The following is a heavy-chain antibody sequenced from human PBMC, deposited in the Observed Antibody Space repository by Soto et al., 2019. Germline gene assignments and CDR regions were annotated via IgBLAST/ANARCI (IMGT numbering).Heavy chain of an antibody. J-gene: IGHJ5*02. D-gene: IGHD3-10*01. CDR3: ARDRGYYGSGSYSLSWFDP. Sequence: PSETLSLTCTVSGGSISSGDYYWGWIRQPPGKGLEWIGYIYYSGSTYYNPSLKSRVTISVDTSKNQFSLKLSSVTAADTAVYYCARDRGYYGSGSYSLSWFDPWGQGTLVTVSS. CDR1: GGSISSGDYY. CDR2: IYYSGST. V-gene: IGHV4-30-4*01.